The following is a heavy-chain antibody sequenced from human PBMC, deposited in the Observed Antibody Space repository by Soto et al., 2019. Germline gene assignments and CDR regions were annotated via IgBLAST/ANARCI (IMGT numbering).Heavy chain of an antibody. V-gene: IGHV3-30-3*01. D-gene: IGHD6-13*01. J-gene: IGHJ4*02. CDR1: GFTFSSYA. Sequence: TGGSLRLSCAASGFTFSSYAIHWVRQAPGKGLEWVAVISYDGSNKYYADSVKGRFTISRDNSKNTLYLQMNSLRAEDTAVYYCAREHVYLQQLVLVSTPDYWGQGTLVTVSS. CDR3: AREHVYLQQLVLVSTPDY. CDR2: ISYDGSNK.